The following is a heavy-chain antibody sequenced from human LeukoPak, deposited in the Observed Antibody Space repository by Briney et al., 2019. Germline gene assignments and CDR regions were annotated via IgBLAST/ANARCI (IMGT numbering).Heavy chain of an antibody. CDR3: ARAGDTYAIDY. V-gene: IGHV4-59*08. Sequence: PSETLSLTCTVSGGSISSYYWSWIRQPPGKGLEWIGYIYYSGSTYYNPSLKSRVTISVDTSKNQFSLKLSSVTAADTAVYYCARAGDTYAIDYWGQGTLVTVSS. CDR1: GGSISSYY. D-gene: IGHD2-8*01. J-gene: IGHJ4*02. CDR2: IYYSGST.